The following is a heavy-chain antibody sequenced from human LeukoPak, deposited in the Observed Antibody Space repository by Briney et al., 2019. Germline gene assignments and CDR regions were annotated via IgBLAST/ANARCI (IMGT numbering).Heavy chain of an antibody. J-gene: IGHJ5*01. CDR2: INGSGGST. CDR1: GFTFSSYA. D-gene: IGHD4-17*01. CDR3: ANPPTVTKIRFDS. V-gene: IGHV3-23*01. Sequence: SGGSLRLSCAASGFTFSSYAMSWVRQAPGKGLEWVSDINGSGGSTYYADSVKGRFTISRDNLKNTLYLQMNSLRAEDTAVYYCANPPTVTKIRFDSWGQGTRATVSS.